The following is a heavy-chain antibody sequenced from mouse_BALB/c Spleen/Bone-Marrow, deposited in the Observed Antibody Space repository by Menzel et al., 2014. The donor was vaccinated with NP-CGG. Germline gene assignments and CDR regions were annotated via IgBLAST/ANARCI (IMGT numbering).Heavy chain of an antibody. D-gene: IGHD1-2*01. Sequence: VKLMEFGPGLLAPSQSLSITCTVSGLSLTAYGITWFRQPPGKGLEWLGMKWGAGNTDYNSALKSRLSISKDNSKSQVFLKMNSLQTDDTARYYCARAPGYDLYYAMDYWGQGTSVTVSS. CDR2: KWGAGNT. CDR1: GLSLTAYG. V-gene: IGHV2-6-7*01. CDR3: ARAPGYDLYYAMDY. J-gene: IGHJ4*01.